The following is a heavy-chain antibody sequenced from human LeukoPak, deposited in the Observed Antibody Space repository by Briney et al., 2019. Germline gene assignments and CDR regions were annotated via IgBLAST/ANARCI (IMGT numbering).Heavy chain of an antibody. CDR2: ISSSGSTI. V-gene: IGHV3-11*01. CDR1: GFTFSDYY. Sequence: GGSLRLSCAASGFTFSDYYMSWIRQAPGKGLEWISYISSSGSTIYYADSVKGRFTISRDNAKNSLYLQMNSLRAEDTAVYCCATSMIYGDLDYWGQGTLVTVSS. CDR3: ATSMIYGDLDY. D-gene: IGHD4-17*01. J-gene: IGHJ4*02.